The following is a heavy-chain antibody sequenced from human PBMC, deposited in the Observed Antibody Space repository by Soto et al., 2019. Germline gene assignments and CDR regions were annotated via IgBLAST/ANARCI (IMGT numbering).Heavy chain of an antibody. CDR2: IIPRSATS. D-gene: IGHD2-2*01. V-gene: IGHV1-69*12. J-gene: IGHJ6*02. CDR3: AREGLVLVPPTVNSDYYYSAMDV. CDR1: GDTFSTYT. Sequence: QVQLVQSGAEVKKPGSSVKVSCKASGDTFSTYTITWMRQAPGQGLEWMGGIIPRSATSNYAQKFQGRVTITADESTNTAYMELSSLRSEETAVYYCAREGLVLVPPTVNSDYYYSAMDVWGQATTVTVSS.